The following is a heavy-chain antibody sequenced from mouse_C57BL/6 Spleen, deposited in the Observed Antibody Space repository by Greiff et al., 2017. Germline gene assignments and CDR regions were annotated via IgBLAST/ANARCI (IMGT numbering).Heavy chain of an antibody. CDR3: ARAGDDYDGAFDY. Sequence: VQLQESGAELVTPGASVKLSCKASGYTFTDYYINWVKQRPGQGLEWIARIYPGSGNTYYNEKFKGTATLTAEKSSSTAYMQLSSLTSEDSAVYFCARAGDDYDGAFDYWGQGTTLTVSS. CDR2: IYPGSGNT. J-gene: IGHJ2*01. D-gene: IGHD2-4*01. V-gene: IGHV1-76*01. CDR1: GYTFTDYY.